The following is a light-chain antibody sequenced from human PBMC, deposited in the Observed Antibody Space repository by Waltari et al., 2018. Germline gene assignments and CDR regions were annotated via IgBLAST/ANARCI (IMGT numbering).Light chain of an antibody. V-gene: IGLV3-25*03. Sequence: SHELTQPPSVSESPGQTARITCSGETLSRQYAFWYQQKAGQAPVLGIYKDKERPSGIPERYSGSSSGTTVTLPISGVQAEDEADYYCQSSDTSGSYAVFGGGTRLTVV. CDR3: QSSDTSGSYAV. CDR2: KDK. J-gene: IGLJ3*02. CDR1: TLSRQY.